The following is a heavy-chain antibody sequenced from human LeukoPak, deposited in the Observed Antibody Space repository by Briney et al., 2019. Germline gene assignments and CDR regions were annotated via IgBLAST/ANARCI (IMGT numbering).Heavy chain of an antibody. CDR2: IYSGGST. Sequence: PGGSLRLSCAASGFTVSNNYMSWVRQAPGKGLEWVPVIYSGGSTYYADSVKGRFTISRHSSKNTLYLQMNSLRAEDTAVYYCARGYYYDSSGYSSDAFDIWGQGTMVTVSS. CDR1: GFTVSNNY. J-gene: IGHJ3*02. CDR3: ARGYYYDSSGYSSDAFDI. D-gene: IGHD3-22*01. V-gene: IGHV3-53*04.